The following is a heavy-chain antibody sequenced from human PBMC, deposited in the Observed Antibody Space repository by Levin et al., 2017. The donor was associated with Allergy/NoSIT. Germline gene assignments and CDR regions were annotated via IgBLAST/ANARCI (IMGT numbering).Heavy chain of an antibody. D-gene: IGHD6-13*01. CDR3: TTLMGSSWYRRVYLDY. Sequence: GESLKISCAASGFTFSNAWMSWVRQAPGKGLEWVGRIKSKTDGGTTDYAAPVKGRFTISRDDSKNTLYLQMNSLKTEDTAVYYCTTLMGSSWYRRVYLDYWGQGTLVTVSS. CDR1: GFTFSNAW. J-gene: IGHJ4*02. V-gene: IGHV3-15*01. CDR2: IKSKTDGGTT.